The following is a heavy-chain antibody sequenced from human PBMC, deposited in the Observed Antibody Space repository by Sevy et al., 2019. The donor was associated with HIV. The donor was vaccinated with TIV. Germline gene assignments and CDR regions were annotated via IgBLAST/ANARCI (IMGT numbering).Heavy chain of an antibody. D-gene: IGHD3-16*01. V-gene: IGHV3-48*02. CDR3: ARKLMTTFGGVS. Sequence: GGSLRLSCAASGFTFSSYSMNWVRQAPGKGLEWVSYISSSRSTIYYADSVKGRFTTSRDNAKNSLFLQMNSLGDEDTAVYYCARKLMTTFGGVSWGQGTLVTVSS. CDR1: GFTFSSYS. CDR2: ISSSRSTI. J-gene: IGHJ4*02.